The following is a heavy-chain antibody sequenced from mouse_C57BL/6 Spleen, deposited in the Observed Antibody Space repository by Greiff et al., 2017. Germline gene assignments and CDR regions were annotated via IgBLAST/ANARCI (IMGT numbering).Heavy chain of an antibody. V-gene: IGHV1-74*01. Sequence: QVQLQQPGAELVKPGASVKVSCKASGYTFPSSWMHWVKQRPGQGLEWIGRFHPSDSDTNYNQKFKGKATLTVDKSSSTAYMQLSSLTSEDSAVYYCAISAMVTAGGFDYWGQGTTLTVSS. CDR3: AISAMVTAGGFDY. CDR2: FHPSDSDT. CDR1: GYTFPSSW. D-gene: IGHD2-2*01. J-gene: IGHJ2*01.